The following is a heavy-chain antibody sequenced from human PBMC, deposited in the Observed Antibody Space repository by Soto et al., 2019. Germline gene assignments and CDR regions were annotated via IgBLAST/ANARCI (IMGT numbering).Heavy chain of an antibody. J-gene: IGHJ4*02. Sequence: QVQLQESGPGLVKPSETLSLTCTVSGGSISSYYWSWIRQPPGKGLEWIGYIYYSGSTNYNPSLKSRVTISVDTSKNQFSLKLSSVTAADTAVYYCARQVGGWAPWYFDYWGQGTLVTLSS. V-gene: IGHV4-59*08. CDR1: GGSISSYY. D-gene: IGHD6-19*01. CDR3: ARQVGGWAPWYFDY. CDR2: IYYSGST.